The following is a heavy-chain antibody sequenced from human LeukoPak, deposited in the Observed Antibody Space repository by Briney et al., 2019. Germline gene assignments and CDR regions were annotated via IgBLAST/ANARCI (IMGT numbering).Heavy chain of an antibody. CDR2: VSADGRTQ. J-gene: IGHJ4*02. D-gene: IGHD5-24*01. CDR3: AREFGHNRWYFDY. Sequence: RGSLRLSCAASGFTFRTYSIHWVRQAPGKGLEWVTVVSADGRTQLYSDSVKGRFTVSRDNSLNTLHLQMNSLKTEDTAVYYCAREFGHNRWYFDYWGQGALVTVSS. V-gene: IGHV3-30*03. CDR1: GFTFRTYS.